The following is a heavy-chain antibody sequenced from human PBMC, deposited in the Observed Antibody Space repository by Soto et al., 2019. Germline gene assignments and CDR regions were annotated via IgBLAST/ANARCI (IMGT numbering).Heavy chain of an antibody. D-gene: IGHD6-13*01. Sequence: EVQLLESGGGLVQPGGSLRLSCAASGFTFTTYAMTWVRQAPGKGLEWVSAINSAGTTYYADSVKGRFTISRDNAKNTLYLQMNALKADDTAVYYCAKDWYEDYWGQGTLVTVSS. CDR2: INSAGTT. CDR1: GFTFTTYA. J-gene: IGHJ4*02. CDR3: AKDWYEDY. V-gene: IGHV3-23*01.